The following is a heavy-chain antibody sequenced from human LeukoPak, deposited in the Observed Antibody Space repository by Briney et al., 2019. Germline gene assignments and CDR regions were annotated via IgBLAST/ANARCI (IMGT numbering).Heavy chain of an antibody. Sequence: SETLSLTCAVYGGSFSGYYWSWIRPPPGKGLEWIGKINHSGSTNYNPSLKSRVTISVDTSKNQFSLKLSSVTAADTAVYYCARGRRYCTNGVCWYYYYYMDVWGKGTTVTVSS. J-gene: IGHJ6*03. V-gene: IGHV4-34*01. CDR3: ARGRRYCTNGVCWYYYYYMDV. CDR2: INHSGST. D-gene: IGHD2-8*01. CDR1: GGSFSGYY.